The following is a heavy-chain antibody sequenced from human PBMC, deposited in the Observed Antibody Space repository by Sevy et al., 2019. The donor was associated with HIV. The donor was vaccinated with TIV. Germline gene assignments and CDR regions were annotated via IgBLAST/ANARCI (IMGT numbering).Heavy chain of an antibody. D-gene: IGHD3-9*01. V-gene: IGHV3-21*01. CDR1: GFTFNSYT. J-gene: IGHJ4*02. CDR2: ISSNSGYK. CDR3: AREGSDDDILTGYYDVYYFDY. Sequence: GGSLRLSCAASGFTFNSYTMNWVRQAPGKGLEWVSSISSNSGYKYYAGSVRGRCTISRDNAKNSLYLEMNSLRAEDTAVYYCAREGSDDDILTGYYDVYYFDYWGQGTLVTVSS.